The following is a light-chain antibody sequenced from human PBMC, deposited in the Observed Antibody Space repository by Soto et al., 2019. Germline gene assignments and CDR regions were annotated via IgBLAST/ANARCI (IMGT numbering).Light chain of an antibody. CDR3: HQYGGSET. J-gene: IGKJ3*01. CDR2: AAS. Sequence: MMMTQSPATLSVSPGERVTLSCRASQSVSNSLAWYQQKPGQAPRLLIYAASLRATGIPDRFSGSGSGTDFTLTIRRLEPEDFAVYYCHQYGGSETFGPGTKVDI. V-gene: IGKV3-20*01. CDR1: QSVSNS.